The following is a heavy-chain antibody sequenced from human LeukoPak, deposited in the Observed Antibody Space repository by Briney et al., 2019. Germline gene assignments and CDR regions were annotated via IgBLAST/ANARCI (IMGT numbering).Heavy chain of an antibody. CDR3: VRDPVEWEQLLDY. D-gene: IGHD1-26*01. Sequence: GRSLRLSCAASGFIFSNDAMHWVRQAPGKGLEWVAFIWFDGSNKHYADSVKGRFTISRDNSEDTLYLQMNSLRAEDTAVYYCVRDPVEWEQLLDYWGQGTLVTVSS. CDR1: GFIFSNDA. CDR2: IWFDGSNK. J-gene: IGHJ4*02. V-gene: IGHV3-33*01.